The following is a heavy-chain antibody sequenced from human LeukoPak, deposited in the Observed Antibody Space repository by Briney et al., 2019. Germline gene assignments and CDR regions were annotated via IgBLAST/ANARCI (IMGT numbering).Heavy chain of an antibody. V-gene: IGHV4-4*07. CDR3: ARAHYYDRSGYYSPEKTYFDY. CDR2: IYTSGST. Sequence: SETLSLTCTVSGGSISSYYWSWIRQPAGKGLEWIGRIYTSGSTNYNPSLKSRVTMSVDTSKNQFSLKLSSVTAADTAVYYCARAHYYDRSGYYSPEKTYFDYWGQGTLVTVSS. CDR1: GGSISSYY. J-gene: IGHJ4*02. D-gene: IGHD3-22*01.